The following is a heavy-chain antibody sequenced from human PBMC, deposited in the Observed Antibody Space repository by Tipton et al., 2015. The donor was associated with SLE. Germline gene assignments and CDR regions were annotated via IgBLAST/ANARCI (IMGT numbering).Heavy chain of an antibody. V-gene: IGHV4-34*01. CDR3: ARGYYYELAFDI. CDR1: GGSFSGYY. D-gene: IGHD3-22*01. CDR2: INHSGST. J-gene: IGHJ3*02. Sequence: TLSLTCAVYGGSFSGYYWSWIRQPPGKGLEWIGEINHSGSTNYNPSLKSRVTISVDTSKNQFSLKLSSVTAADTAVYYCARGYYYELAFDIWGQGTMVTVSS.